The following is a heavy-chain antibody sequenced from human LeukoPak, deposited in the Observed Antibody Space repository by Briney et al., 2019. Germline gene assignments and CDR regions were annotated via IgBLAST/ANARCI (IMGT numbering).Heavy chain of an antibody. Sequence: SETLSLTCTVSGGSISSSSYYWGWIRQPPGKGLEWIGSIYYSGSTHYNPSLKSRVTISVDTSKNQFSLRLTSVTAADTAVYYCAKSLFDIYYYMDVWGKGTTVTVSS. V-gene: IGHV4-39*01. CDR2: IYYSGST. CDR1: GGSISSSSYY. J-gene: IGHJ6*03. CDR3: AKSLFDIYYYMDV.